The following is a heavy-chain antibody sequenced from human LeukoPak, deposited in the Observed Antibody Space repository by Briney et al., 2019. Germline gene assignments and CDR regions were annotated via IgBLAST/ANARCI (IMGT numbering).Heavy chain of an antibody. CDR1: GGSIRSSY. CDR2: IYYSGST. Sequence: PSETLSLTCTVSGGSIRSSYWSWIRQPPGKGLEWIGYIYYSGSTNYNPSLKSRATISVDTSKNQFSLKQSSVTAADTAVYYGARGSGYCSRTSCYLYHFDSWGQGTLVTVSS. J-gene: IGHJ4*02. CDR3: ARGSGYCSRTSCYLYHFDS. D-gene: IGHD2-2*01. V-gene: IGHV4-59*08.